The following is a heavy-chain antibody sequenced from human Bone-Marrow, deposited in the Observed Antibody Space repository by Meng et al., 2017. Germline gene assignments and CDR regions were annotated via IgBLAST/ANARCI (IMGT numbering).Heavy chain of an antibody. D-gene: IGHD3-22*01. CDR2: INPNSGGT. V-gene: IGHV1-2*06. CDR1: GYTCTSYY. J-gene: IGHJ4*02. CDR3: ARGDLGGYYDY. Sequence: VQREQGGAEGKKSGTSAYVSSMAPGYTCTSYYMHGLRQAPGQGLEWMRRINPNSGGTNYAPKIQGRVTMTRDTSISTAYMKLSRLRSADTAVYYCARGDLGGYYDYWGQGTLVTVSS.